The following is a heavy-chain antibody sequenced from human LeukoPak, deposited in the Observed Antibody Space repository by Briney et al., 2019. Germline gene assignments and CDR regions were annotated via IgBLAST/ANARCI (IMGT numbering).Heavy chain of an antibody. CDR2: INAGNGNT. Sequence: ASVKVSCKASGYTFTSYAMHWVRQAPGQRLEWMGWINAGNGNTKYSQKFQGRVTITRDTSASTAYMELSSLRSEDTAVYYCATDHIHYDSPPFAFDIWGQGTMVTVSS. J-gene: IGHJ3*02. V-gene: IGHV1-3*01. D-gene: IGHD3-22*01. CDR3: ATDHIHYDSPPFAFDI. CDR1: GYTFTSYA.